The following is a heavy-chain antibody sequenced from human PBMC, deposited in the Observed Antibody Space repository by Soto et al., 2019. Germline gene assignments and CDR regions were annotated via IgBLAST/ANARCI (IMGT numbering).Heavy chain of an antibody. D-gene: IGHD3-3*01. CDR1: RYTFTSYD. CDR3: ARMYYDFWSGYDGNYYYYMDV. V-gene: IGHV1-8*01. CDR2: MNPNSGNT. Sequence: GASVKVSCKASRYTFTSYDINWVRQATGQGLEWMGWMNPNSGNTGYAQKFQGRVTMTRNTSISTAYMELSSLRSEDTAVYYCARMYYDFWSGYDGNYYYYMDVWGKGTTVTVSS. J-gene: IGHJ6*03.